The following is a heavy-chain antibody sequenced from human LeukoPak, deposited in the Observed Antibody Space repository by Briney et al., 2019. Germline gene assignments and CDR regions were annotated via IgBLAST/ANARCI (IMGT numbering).Heavy chain of an antibody. Sequence: GGSLRLSCAASGFTFSSYAMIWVRQTPGKGLEWVSGISGRGGSTYYADSVQGRFNISRDNAKTTLFLEMNYLRAEDTAVYYCVGDPPQSGWAFAYWGQGIMVAVSS. V-gene: IGHV3-23*01. J-gene: IGHJ4*02. CDR3: VGDPPQSGWAFAY. CDR2: ISGRGGST. CDR1: GFTFSSYA. D-gene: IGHD6-19*01.